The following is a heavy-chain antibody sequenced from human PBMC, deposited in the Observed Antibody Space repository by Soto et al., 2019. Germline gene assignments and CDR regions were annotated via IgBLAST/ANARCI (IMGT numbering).Heavy chain of an antibody. D-gene: IGHD2-15*01. V-gene: IGHV1-46*01. CDR3: VGGYCTTSPCSGDFQF. CDR1: GYKFTTYF. J-gene: IGHJ1*01. CDR2: IHPSGDT. Sequence: ASVKVSCKASGYKFTTYFIHWVRQAPGQGLEWMGMIHPSGDTGYAQKFRGRVTMTIDTSTTTAYMELRNLTSEETAVYFSVGGYCTTSPCSGDFQFWGQGTLVTVSS.